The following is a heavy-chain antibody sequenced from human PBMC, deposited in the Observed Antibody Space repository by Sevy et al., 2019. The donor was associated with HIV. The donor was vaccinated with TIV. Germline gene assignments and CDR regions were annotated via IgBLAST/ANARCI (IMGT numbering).Heavy chain of an antibody. J-gene: IGHJ4*02. CDR2: IKSKTDGGTT. D-gene: IGHD6-19*01. CDR1: GFTFSNAW. CDR3: TTNFPTVAGPYYFDY. Sequence: GGSLRLSCAASGFTFSNAWMNWVRQAPGKGLEWVGRIKSKTDGGTTDYAAPVKGRFTISRDDSKNTLYLQMNSLKTADTAVYYCTTNFPTVAGPYYFDYWGQGTLVTVSS. V-gene: IGHV3-15*07.